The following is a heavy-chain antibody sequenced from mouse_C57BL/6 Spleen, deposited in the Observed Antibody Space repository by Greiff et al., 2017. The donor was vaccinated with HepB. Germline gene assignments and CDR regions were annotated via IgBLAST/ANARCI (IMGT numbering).Heavy chain of an antibody. J-gene: IGHJ4*01. D-gene: IGHD1-1*01. CDR3: ARYGYYGSSYGRAMDY. CDR2: IDPNSGGT. CDR1: GYTFTSYW. Sequence: QVHVKQPGAELVKPGASVKLSCKASGYTFTSYWMHWVKQRPGRGLEWIGRIDPNSGGTKYNEKFKSKATLTVDKPSSTAYMQLSSLTSEDSAVYHCARYGYYGSSYGRAMDYWGQGTSVTVSS. V-gene: IGHV1-72*01.